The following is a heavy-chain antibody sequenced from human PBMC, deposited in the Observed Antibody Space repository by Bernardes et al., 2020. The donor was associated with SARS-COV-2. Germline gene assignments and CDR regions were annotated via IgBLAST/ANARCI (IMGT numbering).Heavy chain of an antibody. D-gene: IGHD2-2*01. Sequence: GGSRRLSCAASGSTVSSNYMSWVRQTPGKGLEWVALIYSDGRTVYADSVKGRFTISRDDSKNTVYLQMNSLRVEDTAVYYCAADCSSTSCQSSLGYLYYYAMDVWGQGTTVTVSS. CDR2: IYSDGRT. J-gene: IGHJ6*02. CDR3: AADCSSTSCQSSLGYLYYYAMDV. V-gene: IGHV3-66*02. CDR1: GSTVSSNY.